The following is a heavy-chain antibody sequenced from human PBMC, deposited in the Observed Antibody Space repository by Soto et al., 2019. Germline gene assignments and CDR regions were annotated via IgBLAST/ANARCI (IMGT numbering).Heavy chain of an antibody. D-gene: IGHD4-17*01. Sequence: QVQLQESGPGLLKPSETLSLTCTVSGGSISSPSYNWGWVRQPPGKGPEWIGSFFYGGRTHYIPSLKSRLAISVDTARSQVSLILTSVTAADTAVHYCTTVASTHFDSWGQGALVTVSS. V-gene: IGHV4-39*01. CDR2: FFYGGRT. J-gene: IGHJ4*02. CDR3: TTVASTHFDS. CDR1: GGSISSPSYN.